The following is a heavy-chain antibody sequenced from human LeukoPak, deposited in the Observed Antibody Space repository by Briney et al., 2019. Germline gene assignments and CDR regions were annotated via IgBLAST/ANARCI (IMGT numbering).Heavy chain of an antibody. D-gene: IGHD2-15*01. V-gene: IGHV1-58*02. J-gene: IGHJ6*02. CDR3: AAVGRALYGMDV. CDR2: IVVGSGNT. Sequence: GASVKVSCKASGFTFTSSAMQWVRQARGQRLEWIGWIVVGSGNTNYAQKFQERVIITRDMSTSTAYMELSSLRSEDTAVYYCAAVGRALYGMDVWGQGTTVTVSS. CDR1: GFTFTSSA.